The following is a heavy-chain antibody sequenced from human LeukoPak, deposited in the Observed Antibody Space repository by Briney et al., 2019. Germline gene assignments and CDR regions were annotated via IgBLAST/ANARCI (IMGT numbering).Heavy chain of an antibody. CDR2: MNPNSGNT. Sequence: ASVKVSCKASGGTLSSYAISWVRQAPGQGLEWMGWMNPNSGNTGYAQKFQGRVIMTRNTSISTAYMELSSLRSEDTAVYYCTRGPGGYWGQGTLVTVYS. CDR3: TRGPGGY. CDR1: GGTLSSYA. V-gene: IGHV1-8*02. J-gene: IGHJ4*02. D-gene: IGHD4-23*01.